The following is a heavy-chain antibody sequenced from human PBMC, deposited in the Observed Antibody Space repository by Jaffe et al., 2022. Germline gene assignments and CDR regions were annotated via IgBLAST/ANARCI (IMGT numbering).Heavy chain of an antibody. D-gene: IGHD6-13*01. V-gene: IGHV4-34*01. CDR1: GGSFSGYY. CDR2: INHSGST. J-gene: IGHJ4*02. CDR3: ARDPSGIAAPD. Sequence: QVQLQQWGAGLLKPSETLSLTCAVYGGSFSGYYWSWIRQPPGKGLEWIGEINHSGSTNYNPSLKSRVTISVDTSKNQFSLKLSSVTAADTAVYYCARDPSGIAAPDWGQGTLVTVSS.